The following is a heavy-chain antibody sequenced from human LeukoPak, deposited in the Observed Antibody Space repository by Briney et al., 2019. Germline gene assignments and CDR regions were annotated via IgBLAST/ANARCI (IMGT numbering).Heavy chain of an antibody. CDR2: TYYSGST. Sequence: SETLCLTCTVSGGSISSGDYYWSWIRQPPGKGLEWIGYTYYSGSTYYNPSLKSRVTISVDTSKNQFSLKLSSVTAADTAVYYCARGPYGDYVRHYYYGMDVWGQGTTVTVSS. V-gene: IGHV4-30-4*01. CDR1: GGSISSGDYY. D-gene: IGHD4-17*01. CDR3: ARGPYGDYVRHYYYGMDV. J-gene: IGHJ6*02.